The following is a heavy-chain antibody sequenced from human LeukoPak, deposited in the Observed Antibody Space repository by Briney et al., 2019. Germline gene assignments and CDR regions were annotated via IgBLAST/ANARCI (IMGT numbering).Heavy chain of an antibody. CDR1: GFTVSSNY. D-gene: IGHD6-19*01. V-gene: IGHV3-53*01. J-gene: IGHJ3*02. CDR2: IYSGGST. Sequence: GGSLRLSCAASGFTVSSNYMTWVRQAPGKGLEWVSVIYSGGSTFYGDSVKGRFTISRDNSKNTLYLQMNSLRAEDTAVYYCAKIGWDDAFDIWGQGTMVTVSS. CDR3: AKIGWDDAFDI.